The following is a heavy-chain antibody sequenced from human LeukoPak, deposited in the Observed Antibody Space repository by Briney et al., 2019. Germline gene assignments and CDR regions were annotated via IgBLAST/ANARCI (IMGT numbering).Heavy chain of an antibody. CDR2: IHSGGGDI. CDR3: ARGHFGLDV. V-gene: IGHV3-11*01. J-gene: IGHJ6*02. CDR1: GFTFWNHY. Sequence: PGGSLRLSCEGSGFTFWNHYMSWIRQASGKGLEWVSYIHSGGGDIYYADSVKGRFTISRDNAKNSLYLQMNSLRAEDTAVYYCARGHFGLDVWGQGTTVTVSS.